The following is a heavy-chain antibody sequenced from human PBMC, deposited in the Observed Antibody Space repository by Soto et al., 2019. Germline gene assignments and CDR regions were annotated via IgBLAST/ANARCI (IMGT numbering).Heavy chain of an antibody. V-gene: IGHV4-34*01. CDR2: INHSGST. CDR1: GGSFSGYY. CDR3: ARCQGAFDI. Sequence: QVQLQQWGAGLLKPSETLSLTCAVYGGSFSGYYWSWIRQPPGKGLEWIGEINHSGSTNYNPSLKSRVTISVDMSKNQFSLKLSSVTVADTAVYYCARCQGAFDIWGQGTMVTVSS. J-gene: IGHJ3*02.